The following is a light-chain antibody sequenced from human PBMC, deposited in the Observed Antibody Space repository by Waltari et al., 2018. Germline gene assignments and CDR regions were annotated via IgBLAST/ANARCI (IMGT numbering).Light chain of an antibody. CDR3: CSYAGSSTWA. J-gene: IGLJ2*01. CDR2: EGS. Sequence: QSALTQPAYVSGSPAQSLTSSLPRTRCDVGGLHLFPWYKQHPGKAPKLMIDEGSKRPSGVSNRFSGSKSGNTASLTISGLQAEDEADYHCCSYAGSSTWAFGGGTKLTVL. V-gene: IGLV2-23*01. CDR1: RCDVGGLHL.